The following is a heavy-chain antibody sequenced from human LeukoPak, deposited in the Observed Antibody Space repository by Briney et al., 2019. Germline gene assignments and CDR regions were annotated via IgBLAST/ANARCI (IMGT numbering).Heavy chain of an antibody. CDR2: INPSGGRT. J-gene: IGHJ3*02. V-gene: IGHV1-46*01. CDR3: ARDGNGYDDAFDI. D-gene: IGHD5-12*01. Sequence: ASVKVSCKASGYTFTSYYMHWVRQAPGQGLEWMGIINPSGGRTSYAQKFQGRVTITRDTSASTAYMELSSLRSEDMAVYYCARDGNGYDDAFDIWGQGTMVTVSS. CDR1: GYTFTSYY.